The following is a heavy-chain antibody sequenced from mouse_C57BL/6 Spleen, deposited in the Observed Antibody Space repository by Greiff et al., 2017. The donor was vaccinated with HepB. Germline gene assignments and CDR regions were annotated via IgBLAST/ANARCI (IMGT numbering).Heavy chain of an antibody. CDR2: IDPSDSYT. CDR1: GYTFTSYW. V-gene: IGHV1-50*01. CDR3: ARRDYYGSRGGAMDY. D-gene: IGHD1-1*01. J-gene: IGHJ4*01. Sequence: QVQLQQPGAELVKPGASVKLSCKASGYTFTSYWMQWVKQRPGQGLEWIGEIDPSDSYTNYNQKFKGKATLTVDTSSSTAYMQLSSLTSEDSAVYYWARRDYYGSRGGAMDYWGQGTSVTVSS.